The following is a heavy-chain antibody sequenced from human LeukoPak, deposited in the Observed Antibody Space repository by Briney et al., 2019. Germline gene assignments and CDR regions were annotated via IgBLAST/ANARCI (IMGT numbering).Heavy chain of an antibody. D-gene: IGHD4-11*01. Sequence: TGGSLRLSCAASGFTFSGYAMSWVRQAPGKGLEWVSAISGGGGSAYYADSVKGRFTISRDNSKNTLYLQMNSLRAEDTAVYYCARDSAYSTFDYWGQGTLVTVSS. CDR1: GFTFSGYA. J-gene: IGHJ4*02. V-gene: IGHV3-23*01. CDR2: ISGGGGSA. CDR3: ARDSAYSTFDY.